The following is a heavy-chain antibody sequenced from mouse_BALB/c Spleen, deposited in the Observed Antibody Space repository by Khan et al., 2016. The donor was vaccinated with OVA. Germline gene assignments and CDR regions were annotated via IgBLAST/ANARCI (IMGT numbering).Heavy chain of an antibody. CDR3: VYIYYNDDDAMDH. J-gene: IGHJ4*01. CDR1: GFSLTGFG. Sequence: QVQLKQSGPGLVALSQSLSITCTVSGFSLTGFGVTWVRQPPGKGLEWLGMIWGDGSTDYNSALKSRLSISKDKSKNQLFLKMNSLQTDDTARYYCVYIYYNDDDAMDHWGQGTSVTVSS. D-gene: IGHD2-12*01. V-gene: IGHV2-6-7*01. CDR2: IWGDGST.